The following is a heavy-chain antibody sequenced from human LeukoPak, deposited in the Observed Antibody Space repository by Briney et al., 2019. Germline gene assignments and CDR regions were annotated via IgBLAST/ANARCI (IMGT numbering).Heavy chain of an antibody. Sequence: GASVKVSCKASGGTVSSYAISWVRQAPGQGLEWMGGIIPIFGTANYAQKFQGRVTITADESTSTAYMELSSLRSEDTAVYYCARAPVYDFWSGYGDYWGQGTLVTVTS. V-gene: IGHV1-69*13. CDR1: GGTVSSYA. CDR3: ARAPVYDFWSGYGDY. D-gene: IGHD3-3*01. J-gene: IGHJ4*02. CDR2: IIPIFGTA.